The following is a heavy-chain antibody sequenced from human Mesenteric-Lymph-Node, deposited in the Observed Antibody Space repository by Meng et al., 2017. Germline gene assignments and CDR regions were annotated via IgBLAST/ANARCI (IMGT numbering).Heavy chain of an antibody. CDR2: INPSGGST. D-gene: IGHD4-11*01. J-gene: IGHJ6*02. CDR1: GYTLTESS. CDR3: AMTTTVTTYDYYGMDV. Sequence: ASVKVSCKVTGYTLTESSMHWVRQAPGQGLEWMGIINPSGGSTSYAQKFQGRVTMTRDTSTSTVYMELSSLRSEDTAVYYCAMTTTVTTYDYYGMDVWGQGTTVTVSS. V-gene: IGHV1-46*03.